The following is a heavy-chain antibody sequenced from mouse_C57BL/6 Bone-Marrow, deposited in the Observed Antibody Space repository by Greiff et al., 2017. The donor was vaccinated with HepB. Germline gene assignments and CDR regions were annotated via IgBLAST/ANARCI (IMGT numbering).Heavy chain of an antibody. CDR1: GFTFSSYA. J-gene: IGHJ3*01. D-gene: IGHD2-1*01. CDR3: ARPLVYYGNYFAY. V-gene: IGHV5-4*01. CDR2: ISDGGSYT. Sequence: EVQRVESGGGLVKPGGSLKLSCAASGFTFSSYAMSWVRQTPEKRLEWVATISDGGSYTYYPDNVKGRFTISRDNAKNNLYLQMSHLKSEDTAMYYCARPLVYYGNYFAYWGQGTLVTVSA.